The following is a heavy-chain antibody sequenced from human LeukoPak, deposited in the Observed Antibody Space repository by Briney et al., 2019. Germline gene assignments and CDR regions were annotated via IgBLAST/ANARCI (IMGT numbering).Heavy chain of an antibody. CDR1: GFTFSNYN. CDR2: IRSSTTYV. D-gene: IGHD2-15*01. Sequence: GGSLRLSCAASGFTFSNYNMNWVRQAPGKGLEWVSSIRSSTTYVYYADSVKGRFTISRDNAKNSLYLQMNSLRAEDTAVYYCARAGDIVVVVAGDNAFDIWGQGTMVTVSS. V-gene: IGHV3-21*01. CDR3: ARAGDIVVVVAGDNAFDI. J-gene: IGHJ3*02.